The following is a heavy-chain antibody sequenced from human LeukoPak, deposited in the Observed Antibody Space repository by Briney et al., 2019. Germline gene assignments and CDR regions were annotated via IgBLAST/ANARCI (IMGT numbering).Heavy chain of an antibody. CDR3: ASYPPGIAVAGTDY. Sequence: GGSLRLSCAASGFTVSSNYISWVRQAPGKGLEWVSVIYSGGSTYYADSVKGRFTISRDNSKNTLYLQMNSLRAEDTAVYYCASYPPGIAVAGTDYWGQGTLVTVSS. CDR2: IYSGGST. CDR1: GFTVSSNY. V-gene: IGHV3-53*01. J-gene: IGHJ4*02. D-gene: IGHD6-19*01.